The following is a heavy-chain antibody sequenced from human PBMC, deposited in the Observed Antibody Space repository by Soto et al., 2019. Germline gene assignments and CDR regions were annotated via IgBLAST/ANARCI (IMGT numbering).Heavy chain of an antibody. D-gene: IGHD3-16*01. V-gene: IGHV4-31*03. CDR3: ARSIMITFGGVKDDAFDI. CDR1: GGSISSGGYY. CDR2: IYYSGST. Sequence: PSETLTLTCTVSGGSISSGGYYWSWIRQHPGKGLEWIGYIYYSGSTYYNPSLKSRVTISVDTSKNQFSLKLSSVTAADTAVYYCARSIMITFGGVKDDAFDIWGQGTMVT. J-gene: IGHJ3*02.